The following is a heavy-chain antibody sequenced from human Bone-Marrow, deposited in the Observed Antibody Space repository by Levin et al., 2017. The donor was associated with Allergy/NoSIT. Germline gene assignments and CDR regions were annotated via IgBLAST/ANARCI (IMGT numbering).Heavy chain of an antibody. CDR1: GFTFSSYS. CDR2: ISSSSSTI. Sequence: GGSLRLSCAASGFTFSSYSMNWVRQAPGKGLEWVSYISSSSSTIYYADSVKGRFTISRDNAKNSLYLQMNSLRDEDTAVYYCARVYPRPTVDCSSTSCQRARGPYDYYGMDVWGQGTTVTVSS. CDR3: ARVYPRPTVDCSSTSCQRARGPYDYYGMDV. J-gene: IGHJ6*02. D-gene: IGHD2-2*01. V-gene: IGHV3-48*02.